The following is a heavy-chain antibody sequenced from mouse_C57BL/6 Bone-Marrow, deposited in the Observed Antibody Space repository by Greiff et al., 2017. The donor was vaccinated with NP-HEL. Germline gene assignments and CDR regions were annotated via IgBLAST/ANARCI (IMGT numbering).Heavy chain of an antibody. CDR2: IYPRDGST. Sequence: QVQLQQSGPELVKPGASVKLSCKASGYTFTSYDINWVKQRPGQGLEWIGCIYPRDGSTKYNEKFKGKATLTVDTSSSTAYMELHSLTSEDSAVYFCARSLNWDDFDYWGQGTTLTVSS. V-gene: IGHV1-85*01. J-gene: IGHJ2*01. D-gene: IGHD4-1*01. CDR3: ARSLNWDDFDY. CDR1: GYTFTSYD.